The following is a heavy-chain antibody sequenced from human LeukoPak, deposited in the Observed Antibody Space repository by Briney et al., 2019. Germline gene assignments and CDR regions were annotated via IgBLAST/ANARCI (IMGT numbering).Heavy chain of an antibody. J-gene: IGHJ4*02. D-gene: IGHD3-3*01. CDR3: ARFGSGYYSSWYDH. CDR1: GFTFSSYT. V-gene: IGHV3-21*01. CDR2: ITSTSRYI. Sequence: GGSLRLSCAASGFTFSSYTMNWVRQAPGKGLEWVSSITSTSRYIYYADSVKGRFTISRDNAKNSLYLQMNSLRAEDTAVYYCARFGSGYYSSWYDHWGRGTLVTVSS.